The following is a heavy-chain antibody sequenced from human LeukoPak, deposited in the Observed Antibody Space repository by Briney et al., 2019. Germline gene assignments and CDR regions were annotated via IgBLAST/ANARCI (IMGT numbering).Heavy chain of an antibody. V-gene: IGHV4-31*03. Sequence: SETLSLTCTVSGGSISSGGYYWSWIRQHPGKGLEWIGYIYYSGSTYYNPSLKSRVTISVDTSKYQFSLKLSSVTAADTAVYYCARVDPTLYYFDYWGQGTLVTVSS. J-gene: IGHJ4*02. CDR1: GGSISSGGYY. CDR2: IYYSGST. CDR3: ARVDPTLYYFDY.